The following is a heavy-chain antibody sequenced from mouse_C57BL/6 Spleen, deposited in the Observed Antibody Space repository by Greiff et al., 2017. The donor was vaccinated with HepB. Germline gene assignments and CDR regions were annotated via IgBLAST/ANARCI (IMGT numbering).Heavy chain of an antibody. V-gene: IGHV5-6*01. CDR2: ISSGGSYT. Sequence: EVQLVESGGDLVKPGGSLKLSCAASGFTFSSYGMSWVRQTPDKRLEWVATISSGGSYTYYPDSVKGRFTISRDNAKNTLYLQMSSLKSEDTAMYYCARHDPHYYGSSYFDYWGQGTTLTVSS. CDR1: GFTFSSYG. CDR3: ARHDPHYYGSSYFDY. D-gene: IGHD1-1*01. J-gene: IGHJ2*01.